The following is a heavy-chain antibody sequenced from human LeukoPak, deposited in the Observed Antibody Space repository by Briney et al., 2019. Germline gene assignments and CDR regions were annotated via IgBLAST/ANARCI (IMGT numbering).Heavy chain of an antibody. V-gene: IGHV1-2*02. J-gene: IGHJ4*02. CDR2: INPNSGGT. D-gene: IGHD6-19*01. CDR3: ARAYSGWPPFDY. Sequence: ASVKVSCKASGYTFTGYYMHLVRQAPGQGLEWMGWINPNSGGTNYAQKFQGRVTMTRDTSISTAYMELSRLRSDDTAVYYCARAYSGWPPFDYWGQGTLVTVSS. CDR1: GYTFTGYY.